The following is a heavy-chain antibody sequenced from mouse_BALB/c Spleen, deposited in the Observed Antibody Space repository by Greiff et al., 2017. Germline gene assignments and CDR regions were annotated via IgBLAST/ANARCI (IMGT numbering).Heavy chain of an antibody. D-gene: IGHD1-1*01. Sequence: VQLQQSGPELVKPGASVKISCKASGYAFSSSWMNWVKQRPGQGLEWIGRIYPGDGDTNYNGKFKVKATLTADKSSSTAYMQLSSLTSVDSAVYFCARSFITTVVEYLDYWGQGTTLTVSS. CDR1: GYAFSSSW. CDR3: ARSFITTVVEYLDY. J-gene: IGHJ2*01. CDR2: IYPGDGDT. V-gene: IGHV1-82*01.